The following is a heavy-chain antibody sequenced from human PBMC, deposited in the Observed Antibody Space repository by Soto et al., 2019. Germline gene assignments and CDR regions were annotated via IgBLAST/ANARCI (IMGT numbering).Heavy chain of an antibody. D-gene: IGHD5-12*01. CDR2: IYPGDSGT. CDR1: GYTFTNYW. CDR3: TNSGWTGGVDY. Sequence: GESLKISCKASGYTFTNYWIGWVRQVPGKGLEWMGNIYPGDSGTKYSPSFQGQVTISADRSISTVYLQWSSLKPSDTAMHYCTNSGWTGGVDYWGQGTLVTVSS. J-gene: IGHJ4*02. V-gene: IGHV5-51*01.